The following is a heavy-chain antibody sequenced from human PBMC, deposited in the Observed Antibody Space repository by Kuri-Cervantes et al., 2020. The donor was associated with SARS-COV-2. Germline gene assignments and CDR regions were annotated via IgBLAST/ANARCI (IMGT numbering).Heavy chain of an antibody. J-gene: IGHJ4*02. CDR1: GFTFSSYS. V-gene: IGHV3-21*01. D-gene: IGHD6-19*01. CDR2: ISSSSSYI. CDR3: ARDPYSSGWFDY. Sequence: GDSLKISCAASGFTFSSYSMNWVRQAPGKGLEWVSSISSSSSYIYYADSVKGRFTISRDNAKNSLYLQMNSLRAEDTAVYYCARDPYSSGWFDYWGQGTLVTVSS.